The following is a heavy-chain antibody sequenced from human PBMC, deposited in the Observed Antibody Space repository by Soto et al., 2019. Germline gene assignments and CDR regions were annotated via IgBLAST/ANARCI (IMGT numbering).Heavy chain of an antibody. CDR1: GDTFNDYY. CDR3: ARERGGATATLDYYYFYTDV. CDR2: MNPNGGVT. D-gene: IGHD5-12*01. Sequence: QVQLVQSGAEVKRPGASVTVSCRSSGDTFNDYYIHWVRQAPGQGLEWMGWMNPNGGVTKYAQKFQGWVSMTRDTSIRTVYMQLSRLRSDDTAVYYCARERGGATATLDYYYFYTDVWGTGTTVTVSS. J-gene: IGHJ6*03. V-gene: IGHV1-2*04.